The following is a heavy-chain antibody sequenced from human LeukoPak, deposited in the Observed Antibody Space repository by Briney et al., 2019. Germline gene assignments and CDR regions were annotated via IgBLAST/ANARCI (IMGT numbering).Heavy chain of an antibody. D-gene: IGHD3-3*01. CDR2: INPNSGGT. V-gene: IGHV1-2*02. CDR3: ARRVRFLEWLPDDY. Sequence: ASVKVSCKASGYTFTGYYMHWVRQAPGQGLEWMGWINPNSGGTNYAQKFQGRVTMTRDTSISTAYMELSRLRSDDTAVYYCARRVRFLEWLPDDYWGQGTLVTVSS. CDR1: GYTFTGYY. J-gene: IGHJ4*02.